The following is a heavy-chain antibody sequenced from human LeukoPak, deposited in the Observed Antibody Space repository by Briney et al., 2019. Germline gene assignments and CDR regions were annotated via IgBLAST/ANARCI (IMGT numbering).Heavy chain of an antibody. CDR2: INHSGST. CDR3: ARQALTSSSWYRDDAFDI. D-gene: IGHD6-13*01. V-gene: IGHV4-34*01. CDR1: GGSFSGYY. Sequence: SETLSLTCAVYGGSFSGYYWRWIRQPPGKGLEWIGEINHSGSTNYNPSLKSRVTISVDTFNNQLSLQLSPVTAADTAVYYCARQALTSSSWYRDDAFDIWGQGTMVTVSS. J-gene: IGHJ3*02.